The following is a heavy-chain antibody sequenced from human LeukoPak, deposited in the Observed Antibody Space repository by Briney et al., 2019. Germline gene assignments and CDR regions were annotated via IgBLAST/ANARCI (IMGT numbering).Heavy chain of an antibody. CDR1: GGTFSGTSYY. CDR3: AAYSSSLGPFFDY. CDR2: IFHSGST. Sequence: PSETLSLTCTVSGGTFSGTSYYWGWIRQPPGKGLEWIGDIFHSGSTHYNSSLKSRVTISIDTSKNQFSLKLSSVTAADTAVYYCAAYSSSLGPFFDYWGQGTLVTVSS. D-gene: IGHD6-13*01. J-gene: IGHJ4*02. V-gene: IGHV4-39*01.